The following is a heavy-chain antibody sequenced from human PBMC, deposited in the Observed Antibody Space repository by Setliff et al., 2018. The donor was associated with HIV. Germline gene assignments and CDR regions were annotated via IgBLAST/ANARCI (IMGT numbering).Heavy chain of an antibody. CDR2: ISAYNGNT. J-gene: IGHJ3*02. Sequence: GASVKVSCKASGYIFISYGFSWVRQAPGQGLEWMGWISAYNGNTNYAQKLQGRVTMTTDTSTSTAYMELRNLRSDDTAVYYCARAPKRVYYYGSGTYLHDDFDIGGQGTMVTVSS. CDR1: GYIFISYG. V-gene: IGHV1-18*01. CDR3: ARAPKRVYYYGSGTYLHDDFDI. D-gene: IGHD3-10*01.